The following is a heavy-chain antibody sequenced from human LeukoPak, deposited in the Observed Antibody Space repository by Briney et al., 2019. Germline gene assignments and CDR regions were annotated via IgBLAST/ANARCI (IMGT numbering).Heavy chain of an antibody. J-gene: IGHJ4*02. D-gene: IGHD3-22*01. V-gene: IGHV4-59*01. CDR2: IYYSGST. CDR1: GGSISSYY. CDR3: ARSDYYDSSGLLTDY. Sequence: SETLSLTCTVSGGSISSYYWSWIRQPPGKGLEWIGYIYYSGSTNYNPSLESRVTISVDTSKNQFSLKLSSVTAADTAVYYCARSDYYDSSGLLTDYWGQGTLVTVSS.